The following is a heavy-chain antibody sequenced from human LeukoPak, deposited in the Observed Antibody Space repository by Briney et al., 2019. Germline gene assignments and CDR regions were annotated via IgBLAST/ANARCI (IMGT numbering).Heavy chain of an antibody. CDR1: GGSISSYY. D-gene: IGHD4-17*01. CDR3: ARVGDPDGYYYYYYMDV. V-gene: IGHV4-4*07. J-gene: IGHJ6*03. Sequence: SETLSLTCTVSGGSISSYYWSWIRQPARKGLEWIGRIYTSGSTNYNPSLKSRVTMSVDTSKNQFSLKLSSVTAADTAVYYCARVGDPDGYYYYYYMDVWGKGTTVTVSS. CDR2: IYTSGST.